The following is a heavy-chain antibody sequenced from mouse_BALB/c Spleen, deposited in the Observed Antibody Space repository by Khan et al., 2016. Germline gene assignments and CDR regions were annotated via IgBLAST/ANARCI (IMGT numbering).Heavy chain of an antibody. Sequence: EVKLLESGGGLVQPGGSLKLSCAASGFDFSRYWMSWVRQAPGKGLEWIGEINPDSSTINYTPSLKDKFIISRDNAKNTLYLQMSKVRSKFTALCYCASPGYYGFFAYWGQGTLVTVSA. V-gene: IGHV4-1*02. J-gene: IGHJ3*01. CDR2: INPDSSTI. CDR1: GFDFSRYW. CDR3: ASPGYYGFFAY. D-gene: IGHD1-2*01.